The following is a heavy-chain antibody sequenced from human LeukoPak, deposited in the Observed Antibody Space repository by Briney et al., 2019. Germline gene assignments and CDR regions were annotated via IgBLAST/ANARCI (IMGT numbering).Heavy chain of an antibody. CDR1: GGSISGYY. CDR2: ILYSGST. D-gene: IGHD4-23*01. V-gene: IGHV4-59*01. J-gene: IGHJ4*02. Sequence: SETLSLTCSVSGGSISGYYWSWIRQPPGKGLEWIGFILYSGSTYYNASLKSRVTISVDTSKNQVSLNLRSVAAADTAVYYCARISNDYRGNPFDLWGQGTLVTVSS. CDR3: ARISNDYRGNPFDL.